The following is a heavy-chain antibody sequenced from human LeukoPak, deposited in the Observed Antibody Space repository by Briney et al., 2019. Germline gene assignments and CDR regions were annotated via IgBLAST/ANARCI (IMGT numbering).Heavy chain of an antibody. V-gene: IGHV4-39*01. J-gene: IGHJ4*02. CDR1: GGSIRSSYYY. CDR2: IYDSGST. CDR3: ARTGSGSYLKGVDY. D-gene: IGHD3-10*01. Sequence: SETLSLTCTVSGGSIRSSYYYWGWIRQPPGKGLEWIGSIYDSGSTYYNPSLKSRVTISVDTSKNQFSLKLNSVTAADTAVYYCARTGSGSYLKGVDYWGQGTLVTVSS.